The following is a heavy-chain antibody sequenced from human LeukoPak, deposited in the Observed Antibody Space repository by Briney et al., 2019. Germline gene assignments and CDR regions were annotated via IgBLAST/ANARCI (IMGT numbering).Heavy chain of an antibody. J-gene: IGHJ4*02. V-gene: IGHV1-8*01. CDR3: ARAVAGTYSLNY. CDR2: TNPNSGNT. CDR1: GYTFTSYD. Sequence: ASVKVSCKASGYTFTSYDINWVRQATGQGLEWMGWTNPNSGNTGYAQKFQGRVTMTRNTSISTAYMELSSLRSEDTAVYYCARAVAGTYSLNYWGQGTLVTVSS. D-gene: IGHD6-19*01.